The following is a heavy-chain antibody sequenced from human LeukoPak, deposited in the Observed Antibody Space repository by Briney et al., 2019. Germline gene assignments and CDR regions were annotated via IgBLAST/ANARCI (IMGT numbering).Heavy chain of an antibody. V-gene: IGHV3-7*01. CDR1: GFTFSSYS. CDR3: ARDLAYSRLDY. CDR2: INPDGNKK. Sequence: GGSLRLSCAASGFTFSSYSMNWVRQAPGEGLEWVASINPDGNKKYSADSVKGRFTISRDNAENSLYLQMNSLRVEDTAFYYCARDLAYSRLDYWGQGMLVTVSS. J-gene: IGHJ4*02. D-gene: IGHD5-18*01.